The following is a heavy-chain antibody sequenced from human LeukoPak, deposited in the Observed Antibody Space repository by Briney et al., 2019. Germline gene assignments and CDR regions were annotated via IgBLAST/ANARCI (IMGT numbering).Heavy chain of an antibody. V-gene: IGHV3-33*01. CDR3: ATDRNSGKYYDY. D-gene: IGHD1-26*01. CDR1: GFRFRNYG. Sequence: PGGSLRLSCVVSGFRFRNYGMHWVRQAPGKGLEWVAVIYYDGSNQYYADSVKGRFTVSRDNAKNTLYLQMDSLRAEDTAVYYCATDRNSGKYYDYWGQGTLVTVSS. J-gene: IGHJ4*02. CDR2: IYYDGSNQ.